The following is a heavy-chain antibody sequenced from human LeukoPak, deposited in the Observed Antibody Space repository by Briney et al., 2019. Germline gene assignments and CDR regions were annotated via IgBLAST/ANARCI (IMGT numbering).Heavy chain of an antibody. J-gene: IGHJ5*02. D-gene: IGHD3-10*01. Sequence: PSETLSLTCTVSGGSISSSSYYWGWIRQPPGKGLEWIGSIYYSGSTYYNPSLKSRVTISVDTSKNQFSLKLSSVTAADTAVYYCAVLYGDYGSGDWFDPWGQGTLVTVSS. V-gene: IGHV4-39*07. CDR2: IYYSGST. CDR3: AVLYGDYGSGDWFDP. CDR1: GGSISSSSYY.